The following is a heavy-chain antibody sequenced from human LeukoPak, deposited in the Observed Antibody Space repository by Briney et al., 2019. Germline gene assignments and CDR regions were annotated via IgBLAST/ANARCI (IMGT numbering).Heavy chain of an antibody. CDR1: GFTFSSYA. CDR2: ISGSGGST. J-gene: IGHJ4*02. D-gene: IGHD3-22*01. V-gene: IGHV3-23*01. CDR3: AKGLSAIVVISFDY. Sequence: GGSLRLSCAASGFTFSSYAMSWVRQAPGKGLEWVSAISGSGGSTYYADSVKGRFTISRDNSKNALYLQMNSLRAEDTAVYYCAKGLSAIVVISFDYWGQGTLVTVSS.